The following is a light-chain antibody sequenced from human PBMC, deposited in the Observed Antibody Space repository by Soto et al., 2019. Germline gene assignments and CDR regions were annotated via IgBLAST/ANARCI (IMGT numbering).Light chain of an antibody. CDR3: QQYNEWPPFT. CDR1: HTISSSY. V-gene: IGKV3-15*01. Sequence: EIVLTQSPGTLSLSPGERATLSCRASHTISSSYLAWYQQKPGQAPRLVIYAASTRATGIPDRFSGSVSGTEFTLTISSLQSEDFAVYYCQQYNEWPPFTFGQGTRLEIK. CDR2: AAS. J-gene: IGKJ5*01.